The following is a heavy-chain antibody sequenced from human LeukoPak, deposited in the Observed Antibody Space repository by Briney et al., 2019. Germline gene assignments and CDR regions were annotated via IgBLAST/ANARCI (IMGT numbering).Heavy chain of an antibody. CDR1: GGSISSHY. V-gene: IGHV4-59*11. CDR2: IYYSGST. Sequence: PSETLSLTCTVSGGSISSHYWSWIRQPPGTGLEWIGYIYYSGSTNYNPSLKSRVTISLDTSKNQFSLKLSSVTAADTAVYYCARERSEWLQPHGAFDIWGQGTMVTVSS. J-gene: IGHJ3*02. D-gene: IGHD5-24*01. CDR3: ARERSEWLQPHGAFDI.